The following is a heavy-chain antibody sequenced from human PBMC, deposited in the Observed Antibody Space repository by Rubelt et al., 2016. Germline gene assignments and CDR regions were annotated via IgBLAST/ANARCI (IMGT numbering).Heavy chain of an antibody. CDR2: ISAYNGNT. CDR1: GGTFSSYA. V-gene: IGHV1-18*01. Sequence: QVQLVQSGAEVKKPGSSVKVSCKASGGTFSSYAISWVRQAPGQGLEWMGRISAYNGNTNYAQKLQGRVVMTTYTSTSTAYMELRSLRSDDSAVYYCARDRIRIAARQGWYFDLWGRGTLVTVSS. CDR3: ARDRIRIAARQGWYFDL. J-gene: IGHJ2*01. D-gene: IGHD6-6*01.